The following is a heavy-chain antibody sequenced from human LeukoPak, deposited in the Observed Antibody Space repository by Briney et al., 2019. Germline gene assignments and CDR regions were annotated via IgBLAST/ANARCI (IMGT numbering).Heavy chain of an antibody. V-gene: IGHV3-21*06. D-gene: IGHD1-14*01. CDR1: GFTFSSHN. CDR3: ARASGFAGEFDS. Sequence: GGSLRLSCAASGFTFSSHNMNWVRQAPGKGLEWVSSISGSTTHRYYADSVKGRFTISRDNADNSLYLQTSSLRAEDTAVYYCARASGFAGEFDSWGQGTLVTVSS. J-gene: IGHJ4*02. CDR2: ISGSTTHR.